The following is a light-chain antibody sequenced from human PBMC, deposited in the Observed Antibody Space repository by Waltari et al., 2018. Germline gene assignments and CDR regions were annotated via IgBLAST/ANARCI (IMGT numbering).Light chain of an antibody. Sequence: EIVLTQSPGTLSLSPGERATLSCRASKSVGRSLAWYQQKPGQAPRLLIYDASSRATGTPGRFSGSGSGTDVSLAISSLEPEGVAVYFCQHYVNLRGRFGQGTKMEI. CDR3: QHYVNLRGR. CDR1: KSVGRS. V-gene: IGKV3-20*01. J-gene: IGKJ1*01. CDR2: DAS.